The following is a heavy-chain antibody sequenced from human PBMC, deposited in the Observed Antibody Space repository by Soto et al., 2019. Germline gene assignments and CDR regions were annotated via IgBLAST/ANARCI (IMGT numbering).Heavy chain of an antibody. CDR3: ARGIILEGSGYSGMDV. CDR1: GGSISSGGYY. J-gene: IGHJ6*02. CDR2: IYYSGST. D-gene: IGHD3-3*01. V-gene: IGHV4-31*03. Sequence: SETLSLTCTVSGGSISSGGYYWSWIRQHPGKGLEWIGYIYYSGSTYYNPSLKSRVTISVDTSKNQFSLKLSSVTAADTAVYYCARGIILEGSGYSGMDVWGQGTTVTVSS.